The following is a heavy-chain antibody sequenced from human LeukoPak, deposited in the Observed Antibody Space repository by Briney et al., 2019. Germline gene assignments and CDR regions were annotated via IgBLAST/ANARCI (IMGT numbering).Heavy chain of an antibody. CDR3: ARQGHYGDYPKFDY. J-gene: IGHJ4*02. CDR2: IYYSGST. CDR1: GGSISSSSYY. D-gene: IGHD4-17*01. Sequence: SETLSLTCTVTGGSISSSSYYWGWIRQPPGKGLEWIGSIYYSGSTYYNPSLKSRVTISVDTSKNQFSLKLSSVTAADTAVYYCARQGHYGDYPKFDYWGQGTLVTVSS. V-gene: IGHV4-39*01.